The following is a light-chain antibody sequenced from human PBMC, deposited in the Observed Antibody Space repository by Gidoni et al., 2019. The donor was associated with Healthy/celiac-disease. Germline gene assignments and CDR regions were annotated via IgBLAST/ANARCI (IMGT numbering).Light chain of an antibody. J-gene: IGKJ1*01. CDR1: QSVSSK. CDR2: GAS. CDR3: QQYNNWPRT. Sequence: EIVLTQSPATLSVSPGERAPLSCRASQSVSSKLAWYQQKPGQAPRLLIYGASTRATGIPARFSGSGSGTEFTLTISSLQSEDFAVYYCQQYNNWPRTFGKGTKVEIK. V-gene: IGKV3-15*01.